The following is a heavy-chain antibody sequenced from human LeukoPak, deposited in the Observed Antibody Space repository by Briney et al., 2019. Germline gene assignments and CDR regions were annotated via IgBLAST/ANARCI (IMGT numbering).Heavy chain of an antibody. CDR1: GFTFSSYG. D-gene: IGHD5-18*01. V-gene: IGHV3-7*01. Sequence: GGSLRLSCAASGFTFSSYGMHWVRQAPGKGLEWVANIKKDGSEKYYVDSVKGRFTISRDNAKTSLYLQMNSPGAEDTAVYYCARDLSGVTGYTYGRGIDYWGQGTLVTVSS. CDR3: ARDLSGVTGYTYGRGIDY. CDR2: IKKDGSEK. J-gene: IGHJ4*02.